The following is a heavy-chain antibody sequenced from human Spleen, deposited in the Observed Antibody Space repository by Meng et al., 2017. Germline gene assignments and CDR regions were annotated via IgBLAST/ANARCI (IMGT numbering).Heavy chain of an antibody. D-gene: IGHD2-15*01. CDR1: GFLLSSYA. CDR2: ISYAGGSR. J-gene: IGHJ4*02. V-gene: IGHV3-23*04. Sequence: VGLVESGGGFMQPWDSLRLSCEASGFLLSSYAMSWVRQAPGKGLEWVSAISYAGGSRYYADSVKGRFSISKDYAKNTLYLQMSSPRAEDTAVYYCAKGKCGGGTCYTLDYWGQGVLVTV. CDR3: AKGKCGGGTCYTLDY.